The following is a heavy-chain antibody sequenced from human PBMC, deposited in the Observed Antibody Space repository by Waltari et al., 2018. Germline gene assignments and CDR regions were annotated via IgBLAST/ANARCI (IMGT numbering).Heavy chain of an antibody. Sequence: QVQLQQWGAGLLKPSETLSLNCGLYGGSFSGYYWSWIRQSPGKGLGWIGEVNHSGKANDNSSLKSRATISLDTSKTQFSLKLTSVTAADTALYYCARHRGARPTFDSWGQGTLVTVSS. J-gene: IGHJ4*02. V-gene: IGHV4-34*04. D-gene: IGHD1-26*01. CDR2: VNHSGKA. CDR3: ARHRGARPTFDS. CDR1: GGSFSGYY.